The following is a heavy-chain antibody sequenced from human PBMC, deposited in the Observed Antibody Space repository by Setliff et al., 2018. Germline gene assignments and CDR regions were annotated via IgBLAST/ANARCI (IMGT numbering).Heavy chain of an antibody. CDR1: GFTFDDYG. V-gene: IGHV3-20*04. Sequence: PGGSLRLSCAASGFTFDDYGMSWVRQAPGKGLEWVSGINWNGGSTGYADSVKGRFTISRDNAKNSLYLQMNSLRAEDTALYYCASEKYDSSGYYSSYYYYYMDVWGKGTTVTVSS. J-gene: IGHJ6*03. CDR3: ASEKYDSSGYYSSYYYYYMDV. D-gene: IGHD3-22*01. CDR2: INWNGGST.